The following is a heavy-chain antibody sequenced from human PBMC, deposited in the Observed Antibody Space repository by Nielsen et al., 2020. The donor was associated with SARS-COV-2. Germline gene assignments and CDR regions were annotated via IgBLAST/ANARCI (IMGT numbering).Heavy chain of an antibody. CDR1: GYSFTSYW. CDR2: IYPGDSDT. D-gene: IGHD3-16*01. J-gene: IGHJ2*01. Sequence: GESLKISCKGSGYSFTSYWIGWVRQTPGKGLEWMGIIYPGDSDTRYSPSFQGQVTISADKSISTAYLQWSSLKASDTAMYYCARQLGDDAYGDWYFDLWGRGTLVTVSS. V-gene: IGHV5-51*01. CDR3: ARQLGDDAYGDWYFDL.